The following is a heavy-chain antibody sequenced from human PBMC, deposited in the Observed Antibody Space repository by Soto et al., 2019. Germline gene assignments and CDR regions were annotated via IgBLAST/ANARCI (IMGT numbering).Heavy chain of an antibody. CDR1: GFTFSSYA. J-gene: IGHJ4*02. V-gene: IGHV3-23*01. CDR2: ISGSGGST. CDR3: AKVGQRWLVRERLDY. D-gene: IGHD6-19*01. Sequence: GGSLRLSCAASGFTFSSYAMSWVRQAPGKGLEWVSAISGSGGSTYYADSVKGRFTISRDNSKNTLYLQMNSLGAEDTAVYYCAKVGQRWLVRERLDYWGQGTLVTVSS.